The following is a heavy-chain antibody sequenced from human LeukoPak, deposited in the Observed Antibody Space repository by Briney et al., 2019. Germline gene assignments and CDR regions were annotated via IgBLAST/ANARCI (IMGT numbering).Heavy chain of an antibody. D-gene: IGHD1-1*01. CDR3: ARRGTGDYYYMDV. J-gene: IGHJ6*03. V-gene: IGHV4-34*01. Sequence: SETLSLTCAVYGGSFSGYYWAWIRQPPGKGLEWIGGIHHSGSTYYNPSLTSRVTISVEKTKNQFSLKLSSVTAADTAVYYCARRGTGDYYYMDVWGKGTTVTVSS. CDR1: GGSFSGYY. CDR2: IHHSGST.